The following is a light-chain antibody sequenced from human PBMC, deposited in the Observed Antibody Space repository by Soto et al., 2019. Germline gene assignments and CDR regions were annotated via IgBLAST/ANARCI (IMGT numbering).Light chain of an antibody. CDR2: GAS. Sequence: EIVMTQSPATPSLSPGERATLSCRASQSVRSNLAWYQQKPGQSPRLLIYGASSRATGIPDRFSVSGSGTDFTLTISRMEPEDLAVYYCHQYDSWTFGQGTKVDIK. CDR1: QSVRSN. CDR3: HQYDSWT. J-gene: IGKJ1*01. V-gene: IGKV3-20*01.